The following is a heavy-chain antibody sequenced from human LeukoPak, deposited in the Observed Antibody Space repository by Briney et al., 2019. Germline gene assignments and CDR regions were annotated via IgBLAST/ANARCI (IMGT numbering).Heavy chain of an antibody. CDR1: GFTFSTYS. CDR2: ISSDSSTI. CDR3: ARDLSSRGYTYGTPAFTFDI. D-gene: IGHD5-18*01. V-gene: IGHV3-48*01. Sequence: PGGSLRLSCAASGFTFSTYSINWVRQAPGKGLEWVSYISSDSSTIYYADSLKGRFTISRDNAKNSLSLLMNILRAEDTAVYYCARDLSSRGYTYGTPAFTFDIWGQGTMVTVSS. J-gene: IGHJ3*02.